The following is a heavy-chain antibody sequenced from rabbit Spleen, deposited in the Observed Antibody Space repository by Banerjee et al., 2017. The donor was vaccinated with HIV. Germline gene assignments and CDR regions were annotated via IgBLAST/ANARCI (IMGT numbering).Heavy chain of an antibody. J-gene: IGHJ4*01. Sequence: QEQLVESGGGLVKPEGSLTVTCTASGFSFSRSYWICWVRQAPGKGPEWIACIWTTSASTYYSSWVNGRFTITTNTNLNTVDLKMTSLTVADTASYFCARGGASTSDRSAFNLWGPGTLVTVS. CDR2: IWTTSAST. CDR3: ARGGASTSDRSAFNL. V-gene: IGHV1S43*01. CDR1: GFSFSRSYW. D-gene: IGHD1-1*01.